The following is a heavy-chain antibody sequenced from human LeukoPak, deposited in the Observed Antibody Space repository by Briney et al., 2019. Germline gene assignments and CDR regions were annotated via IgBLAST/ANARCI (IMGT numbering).Heavy chain of an antibody. Sequence: GGSLRLSCAASGFTFSSFWMSWVRQAPGKGLEWVANIKQDGSEKYYVDSVKGRFTISRDNAKNSLYLQMNSLRAEDTAVYYCARLLSSSNGLALGDYWGQGTLVTVSS. CDR2: IKQDGSEK. CDR1: GFTFSSFW. CDR3: ARLLSSSNGLALGDY. D-gene: IGHD3-16*01. J-gene: IGHJ4*02. V-gene: IGHV3-7*01.